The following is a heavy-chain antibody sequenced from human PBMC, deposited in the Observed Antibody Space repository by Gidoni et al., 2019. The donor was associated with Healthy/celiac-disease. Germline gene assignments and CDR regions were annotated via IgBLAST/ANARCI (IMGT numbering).Heavy chain of an antibody. CDR2: IIPIFGTA. D-gene: IGHD3-10*01. J-gene: IGHJ4*02. CDR3: ARAPRNYYGSGSYYNGPLDY. CDR1: GGTFSSYA. Sequence: QVQLVQSGAEVKKPGSSVKVSCKASGGTFSSYAISWVRQAPGQGLEWMGGIIPIFGTANYAQKFQGRVTITADDSTSTAYMELSSLRSEDTAVYYCARAPRNYYGSGSYYNGPLDYWGQGTLVTVSS. V-gene: IGHV1-69*01.